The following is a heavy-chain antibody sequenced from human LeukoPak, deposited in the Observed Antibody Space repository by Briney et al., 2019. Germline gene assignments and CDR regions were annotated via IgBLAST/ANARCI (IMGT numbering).Heavy chain of an antibody. V-gene: IGHV6-1*01. J-gene: IGHJ4*02. CDR3: ARQWNGCLGY. Sequence: SQTLSLTCAISGDSVSRNSGAWNWIRQSPSRGLEWLGRTYQRSQWRNDYAPSVKSRITINPDTSKNQFSLLLNSVTLEDTAVYYCARQWNGCLGYWGQGTLVTVSS. D-gene: IGHD2-15*01. CDR2: TYQRSQWRN. CDR1: GDSVSRNSGA.